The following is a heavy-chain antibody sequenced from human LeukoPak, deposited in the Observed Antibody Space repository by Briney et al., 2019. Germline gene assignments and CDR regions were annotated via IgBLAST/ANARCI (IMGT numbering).Heavy chain of an antibody. CDR3: ARDLGQLLWGAFDY. CDR1: GFTFSSYA. CDR2: IPYDGSNK. Sequence: PGRSLRLSCAASGFTFSSYAMHWVRQAPGKGLEWVAVIPYDGSNKYYADSVKGRFTISRDNSKNTLYLQMNSLRAEDTAVYYCARDLGQLLWGAFDYWGQGTLVTVSS. J-gene: IGHJ4*02. V-gene: IGHV3-30*04. D-gene: IGHD2-2*01.